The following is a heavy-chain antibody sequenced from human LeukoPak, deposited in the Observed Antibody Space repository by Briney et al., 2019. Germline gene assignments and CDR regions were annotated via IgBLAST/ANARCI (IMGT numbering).Heavy chain of an antibody. CDR2: ISSSGSST. V-gene: IGHV3-23*01. J-gene: IGHJ3*02. CDR1: GFTFSSYA. D-gene: IGHD5-24*01. CDR3: ARERRDGYKGAFDI. Sequence: GGSLRLSCAASGFTFSSYAMTWVRQAPGKGLEWVSAISSSGSSTYYADSVKGRFTISRDNSKNTLYLQMNNLRAEDTAIYYCARERRDGYKGAFDIWGQGTMVTVPS.